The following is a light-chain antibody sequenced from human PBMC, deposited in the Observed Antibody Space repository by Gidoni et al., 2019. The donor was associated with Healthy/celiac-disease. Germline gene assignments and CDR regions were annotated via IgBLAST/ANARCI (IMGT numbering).Light chain of an antibody. CDR3: QKYNSAPRT. Sequence: QMSQHPSSLSASVGDRVTITCRASQGISNYLAWYQQKPGKVPKLLIYAASTLASGIPARFSGSGSGTDFTLTISSLQPEDVATYYCQKYNSAPRTFGQGTKVEIK. CDR1: QGISNY. J-gene: IGKJ1*01. CDR2: AAS. V-gene: IGKV1-27*01.